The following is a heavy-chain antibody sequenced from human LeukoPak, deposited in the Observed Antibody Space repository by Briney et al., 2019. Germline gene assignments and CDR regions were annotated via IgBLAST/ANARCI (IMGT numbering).Heavy chain of an antibody. CDR2: IQCDGRKK. Sequence: GGSLRLSCVTSGFSFSGYGMHWVRQAPGRGLEWVAFIQCDGRKKLCGDSVKGRCAISRDTSSKTIYLQVDSLRGEDTAVYYCAKDNGNFLTPDWWGQGTLVTVSS. J-gene: IGHJ4*02. D-gene: IGHD4-23*01. CDR1: GFSFSGYG. CDR3: AKDNGNFLTPDW. V-gene: IGHV3-30*02.